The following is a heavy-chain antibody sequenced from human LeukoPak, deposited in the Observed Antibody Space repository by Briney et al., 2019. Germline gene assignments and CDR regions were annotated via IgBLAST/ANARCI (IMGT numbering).Heavy chain of an antibody. J-gene: IGHJ4*02. CDR3: ARGVGSSGSMYDY. CDR1: GGSFSGYY. Sequence: SETLSLTCAVYGGSFSGYYWSWIRQPPRKGLEWIGEINHSGSTNYNPSLKSRVTISVDTSKNQFSLKLSSVTAADTAVYYCARGVGSSGSMYDYWGQGTLVTVSS. V-gene: IGHV4-34*01. CDR2: INHSGST. D-gene: IGHD3-22*01.